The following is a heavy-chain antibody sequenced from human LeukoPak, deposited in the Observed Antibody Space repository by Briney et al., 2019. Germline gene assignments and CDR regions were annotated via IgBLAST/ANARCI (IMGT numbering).Heavy chain of an antibody. CDR3: AKDRGYRGTNWFDP. CDR2: ICGSGGST. Sequence: PGGSLRLSYAASGFTLSIYAMSCVRHAPGEGLEWGSAICGSGGSTYYADSVKGRFTISRDNSTNTRYLQMNSLRAEDTAVYYCAKDRGYRGTNWFDPWGQGTLVTVSS. J-gene: IGHJ5*02. V-gene: IGHV3-23*01. CDR1: GFTLSIYA. D-gene: IGHD5-18*01.